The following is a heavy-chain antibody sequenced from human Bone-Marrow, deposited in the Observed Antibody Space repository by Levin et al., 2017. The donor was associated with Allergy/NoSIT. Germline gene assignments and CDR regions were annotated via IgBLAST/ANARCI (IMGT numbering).Heavy chain of an antibody. CDR2: MNPNSGNT. CDR3: ARTGLRYFDWLLLSYYYYGMDV. Sequence: GESLKISCKASGYTFTSYDINWVRQATGQGLEWMGWMNPNSGNTGYAQKFQGRVTMTRNTSISTAYMELSSLRSEDTAVYYCARTGLRYFDWLLLSYYYYGMDVWGQGTTVTVSS. D-gene: IGHD3-9*01. J-gene: IGHJ6*02. CDR1: GYTFTSYD. V-gene: IGHV1-8*01.